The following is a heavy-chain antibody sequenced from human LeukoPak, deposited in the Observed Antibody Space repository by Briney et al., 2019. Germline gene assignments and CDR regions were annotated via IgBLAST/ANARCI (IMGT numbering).Heavy chain of an antibody. CDR1: GGSLSSYY. J-gene: IGHJ6*03. CDR2: IYTSGSP. CDR3: AREETTGDYMDV. V-gene: IGHV4-4*07. Sequence: SETLSLTCTVSGGSLSSYYWSWIRQPAGKGLEWIGRIYTSGSPNYNPSLKSRVTMSVDTSKNQFSQKLSSVTAADTAVYYCAREETTGDYMDVWGKGTTVTVSS. D-gene: IGHD7-27*01.